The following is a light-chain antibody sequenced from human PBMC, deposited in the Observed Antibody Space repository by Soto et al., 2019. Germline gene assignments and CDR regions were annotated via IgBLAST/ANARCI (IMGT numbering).Light chain of an antibody. V-gene: IGKV1-39*01. J-gene: IGKJ4*01. CDR3: QQSYSTPLT. CDR2: AAS. CDR1: QSISSY. Sequence: DIQMTQSPSSLSASVVDRVTITCRASQSISSYLNWYQQKKGKAPKLLIYAASSLQSGVPSRFSGSGSGTDFTLTISSLQPEDFATYYCQQSYSTPLTFGGGTKVDIK.